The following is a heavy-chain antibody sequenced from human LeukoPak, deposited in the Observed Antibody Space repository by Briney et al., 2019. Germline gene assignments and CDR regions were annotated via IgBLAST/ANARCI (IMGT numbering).Heavy chain of an antibody. CDR1: GGSFSGYY. Sequence: SETLSLTCAVSGGSFSGYYWSWIRQPPGKGLEWIGEINHSGSTNYNPSLKSRVTISVDTSKNQFSLKLSSVTAADTAVYYCARAPDYYDSSGYMYYFDYWGQGALVTVSS. CDR3: ARAPDYYDSSGYMYYFDY. J-gene: IGHJ4*02. V-gene: IGHV4-34*01. CDR2: INHSGST. D-gene: IGHD3-22*01.